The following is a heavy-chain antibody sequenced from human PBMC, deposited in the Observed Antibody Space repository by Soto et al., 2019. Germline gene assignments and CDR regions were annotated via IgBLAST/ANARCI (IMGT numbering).Heavy chain of an antibody. D-gene: IGHD3-22*01. CDR3: AHNRWLPNYYDYYGMDV. J-gene: IGHJ6*02. CDR2: IYWDDDK. Sequence: QITLKESGPTLVKPTQTLTLTCTFSGFSLSTSGVGVGWIRQPPGKALEWLALIYWDDDKRYSPSLKSRLTITKDTSKNQGVLTMTNMDPVDTATYYSAHNRWLPNYYDYYGMDVWGQGTTVTVSS. CDR1: GFSLSTSGVG. V-gene: IGHV2-5*02.